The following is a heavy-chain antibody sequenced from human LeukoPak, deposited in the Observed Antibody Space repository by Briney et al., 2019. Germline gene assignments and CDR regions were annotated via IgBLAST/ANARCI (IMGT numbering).Heavy chain of an antibody. V-gene: IGHV1-69*05. CDR3: ARAPANKYDSRLPEDY. CDR1: GGTFSSYA. D-gene: IGHD3-22*01. Sequence: ASVKVSCKASGGTFSSYAISWVRQAPGQGLEWMGGIIPIFGTANYAQKFQGRVTMTRDTSTSTVYMELSSLRSEDTAVYYCARAPANKYDSRLPEDYWGQGTLVTVSS. J-gene: IGHJ4*02. CDR2: IIPIFGTA.